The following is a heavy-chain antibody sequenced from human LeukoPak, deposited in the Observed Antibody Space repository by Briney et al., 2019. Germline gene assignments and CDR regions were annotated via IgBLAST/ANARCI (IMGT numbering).Heavy chain of an antibody. CDR3: ASASGGSGSYYLDY. Sequence: SETLSLTCTVSGGSISSYYWSWIRQPPGKGLEWIGYIYYGGSTNYNPSLKSRVTISVDTSKNQFSLKLSSVTAADTAVYYCASASGGSGSYYLDYWGQGTLVTVSS. J-gene: IGHJ4*02. CDR1: GGSISSYY. V-gene: IGHV4-59*08. D-gene: IGHD3-10*01. CDR2: IYYGGST.